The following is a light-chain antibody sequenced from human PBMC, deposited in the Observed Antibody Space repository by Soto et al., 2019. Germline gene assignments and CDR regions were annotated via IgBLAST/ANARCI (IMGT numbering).Light chain of an antibody. Sequence: SYELTQPPSVSVAPGETASVTCGGNNIRSKSVHWYQQKPGQAPVLVIYYVRERPSGIPERFSGSNSGNTATLTISRVEAGDEADYFCQVWDTSSDHVVFGGGTKLTVL. CDR2: YVR. V-gene: IGLV3-21*04. CDR1: NIRSKS. J-gene: IGLJ3*02. CDR3: QVWDTSSDHVV.